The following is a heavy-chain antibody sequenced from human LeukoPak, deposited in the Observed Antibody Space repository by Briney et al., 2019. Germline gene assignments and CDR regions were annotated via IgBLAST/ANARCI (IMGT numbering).Heavy chain of an antibody. CDR2: IYYSGST. J-gene: IGHJ5*02. Sequence: PSETLSLXCTVSGGSISSSSYYWGWIRQPPGKGLEWIGSIYYSGSTYYNPSLKSRVTISVDTSKNQFSLKLSSVTAADTAVYYCARTYYDFWSGYFNWFDPWGQGTLVTVSS. CDR3: ARTYYDFWSGYFNWFDP. CDR1: GGSISSSSYY. D-gene: IGHD3-3*01. V-gene: IGHV4-39*01.